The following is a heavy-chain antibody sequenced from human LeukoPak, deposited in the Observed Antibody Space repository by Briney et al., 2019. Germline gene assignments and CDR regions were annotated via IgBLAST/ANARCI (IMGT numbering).Heavy chain of an antibody. D-gene: IGHD6-19*01. V-gene: IGHV4-59*01. CDR3: ARDHSSGWYEANYYYYGMDV. Sequence: PSETLSLTCTVSGGSISSYYWSWIRQPPGKGLEGIGYIYYSGSTNYNPSLKSRVTISVDTSKNQFSLKLSSVTAADTAVYYCARDHSSGWYEANYYYYGMDVWGQGTTVTVSS. J-gene: IGHJ6*02. CDR1: GGSISSYY. CDR2: IYYSGST.